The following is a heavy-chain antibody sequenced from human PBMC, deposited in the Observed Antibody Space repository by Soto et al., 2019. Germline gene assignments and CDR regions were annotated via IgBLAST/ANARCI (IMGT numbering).Heavy chain of an antibody. V-gene: IGHV1-2*04. Sequence: ASVKVSCKASGYTFTGYYMHWVRQAPGQGLEWMGWINPNSGDTNYAQKFQGWVTMTRDTSISTAYMELSRLRSDDTAVYYCARGGIIVVVTATSNDAFDIWGQGTMVTV. D-gene: IGHD2-21*02. J-gene: IGHJ3*02. CDR3: ARGGIIVVVTATSNDAFDI. CDR2: INPNSGDT. CDR1: GYTFTGYY.